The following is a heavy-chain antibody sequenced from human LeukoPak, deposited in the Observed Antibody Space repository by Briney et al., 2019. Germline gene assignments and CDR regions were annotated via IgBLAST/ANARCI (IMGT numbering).Heavy chain of an antibody. CDR2: IWYDESKT. V-gene: IGHV3-33*03. CDR3: ATDDRYERFVY. CDR1: GIPFNSYG. D-gene: IGHD3-22*01. J-gene: IGHJ4*02. Sequence: GRSLRLSCVASGIPFNSYGMHWVRQAPGKGPEWVAIIWYDESKTYYADSVKGRFTISRDNSRNTLYLQMNSLRAEDTAVYYCATDDRYERFVYWGQGTQVTVSS.